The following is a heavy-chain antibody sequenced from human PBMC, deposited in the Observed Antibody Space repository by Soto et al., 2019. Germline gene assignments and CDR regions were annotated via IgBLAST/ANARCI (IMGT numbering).Heavy chain of an antibody. CDR1: GFTFSTYA. CDR3: ARGASASYPRSFDY. CDR2: ISYDGSNK. D-gene: IGHD3-10*01. Sequence: GGSLRLSCAASGFTFSTYAMHWVRQAPGKGLEWVAVISYDGSNKFYADSVKGRFTISRDNSKKTLYLQMNSLRAEDTAVYYCARGASASYPRSFDYWGQGTLVTVSS. V-gene: IGHV3-30-3*01. J-gene: IGHJ4*02.